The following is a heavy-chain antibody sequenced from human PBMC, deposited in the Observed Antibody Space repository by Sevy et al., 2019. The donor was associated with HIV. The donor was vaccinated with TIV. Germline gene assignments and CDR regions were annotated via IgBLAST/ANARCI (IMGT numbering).Heavy chain of an antibody. CDR1: GYTLTELS. V-gene: IGHV1-24*01. CDR3: ASVDILTGGGYCGMDV. D-gene: IGHD3-9*01. Sequence: ASVKVSCKVSGYTLTELSMHWVRQAPGKGLEWMGGFDPEDGETIYAQKFQGRVTMTEDTSTDTAYMELSSLRSEDTAVYYCASVDILTGGGYCGMDVWGQGTTVTVSS. J-gene: IGHJ6*02. CDR2: FDPEDGET.